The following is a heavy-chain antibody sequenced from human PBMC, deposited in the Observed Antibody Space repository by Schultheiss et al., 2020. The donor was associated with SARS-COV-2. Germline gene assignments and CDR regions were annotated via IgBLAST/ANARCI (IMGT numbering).Heavy chain of an antibody. CDR1: GGSISSGDYY. Sequence: SETLSLTCTVSGGSISSGDYYWSWIRQPPGKGLEWIGYIYYSGSTYYNPSLKSRVTISVDTSKNQLSLKLSSVTAADTAVYVCARSPTRYSYGFNYFDYWGQGTLVTVSS. D-gene: IGHD5-18*01. CDR2: IYYSGST. V-gene: IGHV4-30-4*02. CDR3: ARSPTRYSYGFNYFDY. J-gene: IGHJ4*02.